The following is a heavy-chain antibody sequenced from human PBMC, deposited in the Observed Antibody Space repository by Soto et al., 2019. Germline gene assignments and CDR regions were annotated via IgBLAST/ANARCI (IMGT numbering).Heavy chain of an antibody. CDR3: AREEVGIAAAGFGAGGCFDP. D-gene: IGHD6-13*01. Sequence: SQTLSLTSAISGDSASRNTAAWNWVRQSPSSGLQWLGRRYDRAKCYNDDAVSLKSRITINPDTTKNQFSLQLNSVTPEDTAVYYWAREEVGIAAAGFGAGGCFDPWGQGTLVTVSS. CDR2: RYDRAKCYN. J-gene: IGHJ5*02. V-gene: IGHV6-1*01. CDR1: GDSASRNTAA.